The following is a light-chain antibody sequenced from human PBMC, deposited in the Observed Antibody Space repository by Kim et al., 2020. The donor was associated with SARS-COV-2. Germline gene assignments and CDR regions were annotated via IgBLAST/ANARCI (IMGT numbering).Light chain of an antibody. CDR3: QSYDSSIVV. CDR2: EDN. V-gene: IGLV6-57*03. J-gene: IGLJ2*01. Sequence: GKTVTISCTHSSGSIASNYVQWYQQHPGSAPTTVIYEDNQRPSGVPDRFSGSIDSSSNSASLTISGLKTEDEADYYCQSYDSSIVVFGGGTQLTVL. CDR1: SGSIASNY.